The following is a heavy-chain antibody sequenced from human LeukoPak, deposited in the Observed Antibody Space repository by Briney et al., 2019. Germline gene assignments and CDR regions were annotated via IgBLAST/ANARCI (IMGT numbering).Heavy chain of an antibody. V-gene: IGHV4-39*07. CDR1: GGSISSSSYF. J-gene: IGHJ6*03. Sequence: SETLSLTCTVSGGSISSSSYFWGWIRQPPGKGLEWIGSIYYSGSTYYNPSLKSRVTLSVDTSKNQFSLKLSSVTAADTAVYYCARDDRVGAILGYMDVWGKGTTVTVSS. CDR2: IYYSGST. CDR3: ARDDRVGAILGYMDV. D-gene: IGHD1-26*01.